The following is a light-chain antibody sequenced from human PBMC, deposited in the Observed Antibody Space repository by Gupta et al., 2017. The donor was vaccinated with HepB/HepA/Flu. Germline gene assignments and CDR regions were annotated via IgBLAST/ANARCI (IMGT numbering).Light chain of an antibody. J-gene: IGLJ1*01. CDR2: DVF. Sequence: QSAPTQPPSASGSPGQSGTISCTGTSSDIGAYNLVSWYQQHPGKAPKLIIYDVFQRPSGVPDRFSGSKSGNTASLTVSGLQAEDEADYYCFSYAGNDNWVFGGGTKVTVL. CDR1: SSDIGAYNL. CDR3: FSYAGNDNWV. V-gene: IGLV2-8*01.